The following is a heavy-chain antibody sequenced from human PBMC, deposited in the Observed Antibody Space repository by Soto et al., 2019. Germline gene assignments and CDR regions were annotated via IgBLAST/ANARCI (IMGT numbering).Heavy chain of an antibody. CDR2: ISAYNGNT. CDR3: ARWTHLEWLLYSGFDY. V-gene: IGHV1-18*04. J-gene: IGHJ4*02. CDR1: GYTFTSYG. D-gene: IGHD3-3*01. Sequence: QVQLVQSGAEVKKPGASVKVSCKASGYTFTSYGISWVRQAPGQGLEWMGWISAYNGNTNYAQKLQGRVTMTTDTSTSTAYMELRSLRSDETDVYYCARWTHLEWLLYSGFDYWGQGTLVTVSS.